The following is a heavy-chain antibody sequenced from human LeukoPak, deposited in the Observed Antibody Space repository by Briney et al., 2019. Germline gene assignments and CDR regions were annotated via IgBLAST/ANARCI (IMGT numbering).Heavy chain of an antibody. CDR2: ISYDGSNK. Sequence: GGSLRLSCAASGFTLSSYAMHWVRQAPGKGLEWVAVISYDGSNKYYADSVKGRFTISRDNSKNTLYLQMNSLRAEDTAVYYCARDDDDSSGFGDYWGQGTLVTVSS. D-gene: IGHD3-22*01. J-gene: IGHJ4*02. CDR3: ARDDDDSSGFGDY. CDR1: GFTLSSYA. V-gene: IGHV3-30-3*01.